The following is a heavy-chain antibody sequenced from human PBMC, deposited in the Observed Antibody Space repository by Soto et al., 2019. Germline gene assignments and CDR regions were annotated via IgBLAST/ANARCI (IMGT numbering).Heavy chain of an antibody. J-gene: IGHJ4*02. CDR2: ISFDGTTR. CDR1: GFSFSTNG. V-gene: IGHV3-30*18. CDR3: AKGYSSGSLDY. D-gene: IGHD2-15*01. Sequence: QVQLVESGGGVVQPGRSPRLSCAASGFSFSTNGMHWVRQAPGKGLEWVAVISFDGTTRYYADSVKGRFTISRDNSKNTLYLQMNSLSPGDTAVYYCAKGYSSGSLDYWGQGTLVTVSS.